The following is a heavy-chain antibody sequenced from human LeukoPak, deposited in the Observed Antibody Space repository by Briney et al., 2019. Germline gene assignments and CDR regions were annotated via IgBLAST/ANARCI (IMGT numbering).Heavy chain of an antibody. CDR2: ISHDGGKI. V-gene: IGHV3-30*03. Sequence: GGSLRLSCAASDGMHWVRQAPGKGLEWVAVISHDGGKIYYADYVKGRFTTSRDNSKNTGSLQLNSLRPEETAVYYCATRGFSYDIPLGYWGRGTLVIVSS. CDR1: DG. D-gene: IGHD3-22*01. J-gene: IGHJ4*02. CDR3: ATRGFSYDIPLGY.